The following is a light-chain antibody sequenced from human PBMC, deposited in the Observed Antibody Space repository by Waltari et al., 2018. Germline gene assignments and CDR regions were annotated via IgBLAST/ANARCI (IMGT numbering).Light chain of an antibody. V-gene: IGKV1-33*01. Sequence: DIQMTQTPSSLSASVGDRVTISCQASQDINNYLNWYQQKPGKAPTLLSYEASNLEIGVPSRFSGRGSGSDFTLTISSLEPEDFATYYCQQHDRPPLTFGGGTRVEIK. J-gene: IGKJ4*01. CDR1: QDINNY. CDR2: EAS. CDR3: QQHDRPPLT.